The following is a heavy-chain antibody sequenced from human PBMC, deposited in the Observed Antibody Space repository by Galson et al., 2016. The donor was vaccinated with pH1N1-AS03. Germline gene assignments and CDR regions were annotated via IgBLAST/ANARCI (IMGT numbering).Heavy chain of an antibody. CDR2: IRYDGSHK. V-gene: IGHV3-30*02. J-gene: IGHJ2*01. CDR1: GFTFSSYG. D-gene: IGHD1-26*01. Sequence: SLRLSCAASGFTFSSYGMHWVRQAPGKGLEWVAVIRYDGSHKYYADSVKGRFTISRDNSDNTVFLQVNNRKPDDADVYYCAKEGPVGAAPNWYLDLWGSGTLVSVSP. CDR3: AKEGPVGAAPNWYLDL.